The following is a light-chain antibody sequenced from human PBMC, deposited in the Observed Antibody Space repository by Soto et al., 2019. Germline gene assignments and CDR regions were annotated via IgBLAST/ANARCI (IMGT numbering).Light chain of an antibody. V-gene: IGLV2-14*03. CDR3: SSYTTNGVGV. J-gene: IGLJ2*01. Sequence: QSALTLHASVSGSPGQSITISCTGTDSDVGGYNYGSWYQHHPGNAPKVMIYNVSYRPSGVSNRFSGSKSGNTASLTISGLQAEDDADYYCSSYTTNGVGVFGGGTKLTVL. CDR1: DSDVGGYNY. CDR2: NVS.